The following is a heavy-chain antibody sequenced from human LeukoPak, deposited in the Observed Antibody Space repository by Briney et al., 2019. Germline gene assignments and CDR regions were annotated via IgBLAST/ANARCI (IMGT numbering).Heavy chain of an antibody. D-gene: IGHD4-17*01. CDR1: GGTFSSYG. Sequence: GSSVKVSCKASGGTFSSYGISWVRQAPGQGLEWMGRIIPIPGITNYAQKFQGRVTITTDESTSTAYMELSSLRSEDTAVYYCARMTGDYRFDYWGQGTLVTVSS. CDR3: ARMTGDYRFDY. J-gene: IGHJ4*02. CDR2: IIPIPGIT. V-gene: IGHV1-69*04.